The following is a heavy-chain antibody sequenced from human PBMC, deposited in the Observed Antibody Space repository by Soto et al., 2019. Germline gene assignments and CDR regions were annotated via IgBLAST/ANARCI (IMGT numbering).Heavy chain of an antibody. D-gene: IGHD1-26*01. CDR2: IRSKANNYAT. Sequence: EFHLVESGGGLVQPGGSVSLSCAASGFTFSASSMHWVRQASGKGLEWLGRIRSKANNYATVYSEVLKGRSIISRDDSQDTMFLEMNNLRTVDTAMYYCAIEGAGFGYWGQGTLVTVSS. V-gene: IGHV3-73*01. J-gene: IGHJ4*02. CDR1: GFTFSASS. CDR3: AIEGAGFGY.